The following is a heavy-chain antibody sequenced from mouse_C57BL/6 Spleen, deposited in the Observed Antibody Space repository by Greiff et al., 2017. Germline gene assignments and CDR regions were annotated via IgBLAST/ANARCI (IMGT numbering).Heavy chain of an antibody. J-gene: IGHJ2*01. V-gene: IGHV5S21*01. Sequence: EVQGVESGEGLVKPGGSLKLSCAASGFTFSSYAMSWVRQTPEKRLEWVAYISSGGDYIYYADTVKGRFTISRDNARNTLYLQMSSLKSEDPAMXYCAREVGDDGPCAFDYWGQGTTLTVSA. CDR1: GFTFSSYA. CDR3: AREVGDDGPCAFDY. D-gene: IGHD2-2*01. CDR2: ISSGGDYI.